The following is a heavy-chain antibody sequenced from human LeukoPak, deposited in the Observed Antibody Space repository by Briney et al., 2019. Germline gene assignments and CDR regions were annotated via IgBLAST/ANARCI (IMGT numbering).Heavy chain of an antibody. CDR1: GYTFTSYD. Sequence: ASVKVSCKASGYTFTSYDINWVRQPTGQGREWMGWMNPNSCNTGYAQKFQGRVTITRNTSISTAYMELSSLRSEDTAVYYCARGDNSGWYHYYYYMYVWGKGTTVTVSS. V-gene: IGHV1-8*03. J-gene: IGHJ6*03. CDR2: MNPNSCNT. D-gene: IGHD6-19*01. CDR3: ARGDNSGWYHYYYYMYV.